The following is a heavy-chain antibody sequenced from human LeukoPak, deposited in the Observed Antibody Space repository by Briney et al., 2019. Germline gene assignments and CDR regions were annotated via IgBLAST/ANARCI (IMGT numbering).Heavy chain of an antibody. CDR3: ARDGAENSFDI. V-gene: IGHV1-69*04. CDR2: IIPILGIA. D-gene: IGHD2/OR15-2a*01. J-gene: IGHJ3*02. CDR1: GGTFSSYT. Sequence: SVKVSCKASGGTFSSYTISWVRQAPGQGLEWMGRIIPILGIANYARKFQGRVTITADKSTSTAYMELSSLRSEDTAVYYCARDGAENSFDIWGQGTMVTVSS.